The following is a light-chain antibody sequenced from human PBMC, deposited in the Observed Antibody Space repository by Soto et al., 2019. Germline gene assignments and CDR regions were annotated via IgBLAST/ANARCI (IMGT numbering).Light chain of an antibody. CDR2: DAS. J-gene: IGKJ2*01. CDR3: QQRSNWPPVYT. V-gene: IGKV3-11*01. CDR1: QSVSSY. Sequence: EIVLTQSPATLSLSPGERATLSCRASQSVSSYLAWYQQKPGQAPRLLIYDASNMATGIPARFSGSGSGTDFTLTISSLEPEDFAVYYCQQRSNWPPVYTFGQGTKLEIK.